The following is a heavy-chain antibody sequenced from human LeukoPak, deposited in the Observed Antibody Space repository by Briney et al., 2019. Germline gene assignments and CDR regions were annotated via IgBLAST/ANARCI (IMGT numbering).Heavy chain of an antibody. CDR3: ARVGREMATGYYYYYGMDV. D-gene: IGHD5-24*01. CDR2: IYSGGST. Sequence: GGSLRLSCAASGFTFSNAWMSWVRQAPGKGLEWVSVIYSGGSTYYADSVKGRFTISRDNSKNTLYLQMNSLRAEDTAVYYCARVGREMATGYYYYYGMDVWGQGTTVTVSS. CDR1: GFTFSNAW. V-gene: IGHV3-53*01. J-gene: IGHJ6*02.